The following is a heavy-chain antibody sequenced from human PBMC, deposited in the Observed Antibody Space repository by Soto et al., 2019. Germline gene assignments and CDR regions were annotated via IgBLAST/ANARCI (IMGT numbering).Heavy chain of an antibody. CDR2: ISPHSGGT. Sequence: QVQLVQSGAEVKKPGASVKVSCKASGYSFTGYYIHWVRQAPGQGLEWMGWISPHSGGTKYAQKFQGWVTMTRDTSISTAYMELNRLKSDDTAVYYCARGAKDNWNDLFEYWGQGTLVTVSS. J-gene: IGHJ4*02. CDR1: GYSFTGYY. V-gene: IGHV1-2*04. D-gene: IGHD1-20*01. CDR3: ARGAKDNWNDLFEY.